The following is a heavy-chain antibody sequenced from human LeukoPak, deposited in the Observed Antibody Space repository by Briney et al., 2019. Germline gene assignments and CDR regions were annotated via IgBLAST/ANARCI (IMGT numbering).Heavy chain of an antibody. J-gene: IGHJ4*02. CDR1: GYSYSRYG. V-gene: IGHV1-18*01. D-gene: IGHD4-17*01. CDR3: ASTTHDDYGDYYFDY. CDR2: ISAYHGNT. Sequence: ASVKVSCKATGYSYSRYGISWVRQAPGQGLEWMGWISAYHGNTNYAQNLQGRVTMTTDKLTSAAYMELRSLRSDDTAVYYCASTTHDDYGDYYFDYWGQGTLVTVSS.